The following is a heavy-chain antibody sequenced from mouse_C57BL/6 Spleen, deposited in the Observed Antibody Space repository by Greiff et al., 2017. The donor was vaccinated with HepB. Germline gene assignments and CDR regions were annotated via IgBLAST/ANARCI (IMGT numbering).Heavy chain of an antibody. CDR1: GFSLTSYG. V-gene: IGHV2-5*01. CDR3: AEPGGSSYDYYAMDY. CDR2: IWRGGST. Sequence: VQLQESGPGLVQPSQSLSITCTASGFSLTSYGVHWVRQSPGKGLEWLGVIWRGGSTDYNAAFMSRLSITKDNSKSQVFFKMISLQADDTAIYYCAEPGGSSYDYYAMDYWGQGTSVTVSS. J-gene: IGHJ4*01. D-gene: IGHD1-1*01.